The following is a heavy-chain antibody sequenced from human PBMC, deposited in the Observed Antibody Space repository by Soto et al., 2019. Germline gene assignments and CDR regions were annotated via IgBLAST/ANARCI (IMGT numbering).Heavy chain of an antibody. V-gene: IGHV4-39*01. CDR1: GGSISSSSYY. CDR3: ARRALYYDILTGYHHRWFDP. D-gene: IGHD3-9*01. Sequence: SETLSLTCTVSGGSISSSSYYWGWIRQPPGKGLEWIGSIYYSGSTYYNPSLKSRVTISVDTSKNQFSLKLSSVTAADTAVYYCARRALYYDILTGYHHRWFDPWGQGTLVTVSS. J-gene: IGHJ5*02. CDR2: IYYSGST.